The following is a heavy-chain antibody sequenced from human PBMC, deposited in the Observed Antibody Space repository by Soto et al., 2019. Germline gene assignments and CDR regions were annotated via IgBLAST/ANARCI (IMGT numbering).Heavy chain of an antibody. V-gene: IGHV4-4*02. J-gene: IGHJ4*02. CDR2: IYHSGST. CDR3: ATYKSYSSGWSDDY. Sequence: QVQLQESGPGLVKPSGTLSLTCAVSGGSISSSNWWSWVRHPPGKGLEWIGEIYHSGSTNYNPSLKSRVTISVDKSKNQFSLKLSSVTAADTAVYYCATYKSYSSGWSDDYWGQGTLVTVSS. CDR1: GGSISSSNW. D-gene: IGHD6-19*01.